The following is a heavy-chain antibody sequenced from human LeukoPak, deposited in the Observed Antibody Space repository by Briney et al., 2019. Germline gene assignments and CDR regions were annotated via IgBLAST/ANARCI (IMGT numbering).Heavy chain of an antibody. Sequence: GGSLRLSCAASGFIFSNYAMNWVRQAPGKGLEWVAIITDSGGETYYADSVEGRFTISRDNSKNTLYLQMNSLRAEDTAVYYCAKVLRQHLVPGCYFDYWGQGCQVTVSS. CDR1: GFIFSNYA. V-gene: IGHV3-23*01. D-gene: IGHD2-2*01. CDR3: AKVLRQHLVPGCYFDY. J-gene: IGHJ4*02. CDR2: ITDSGGET.